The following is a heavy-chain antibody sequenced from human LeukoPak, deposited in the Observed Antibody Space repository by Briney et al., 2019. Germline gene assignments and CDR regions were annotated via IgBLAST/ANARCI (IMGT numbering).Heavy chain of an antibody. Sequence: GGSLRLSCAASGFTFSSYSMHWVRQAPGKGLEWVAVISYDGSNKYYADSVRGRFTISRDNSKNTVYLQLNSLRAEDTAIYFCAKEGYSDSSGAFDSWGQGTLVTVSS. CDR2: ISYDGSNK. J-gene: IGHJ4*02. V-gene: IGHV3-30*07. D-gene: IGHD3-22*01. CDR1: GFTFSSYS. CDR3: AKEGYSDSSGAFDS.